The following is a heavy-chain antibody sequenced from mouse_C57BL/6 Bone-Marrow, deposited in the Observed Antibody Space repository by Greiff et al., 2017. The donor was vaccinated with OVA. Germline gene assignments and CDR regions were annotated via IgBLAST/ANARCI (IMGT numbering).Heavy chain of an antibody. CDR1: GYTFTSYG. Sequence: QVHVKQSGAELARPGASVKLSCKASGYTFTSYGISWVKQRTGQGLEWIGEIYPRSGNTYYNEKFKGKATLTADKSSSTAYMELRSLTSEDSAVYFCARVYYGSSWGWYFDVWGTGTTVTVSS. J-gene: IGHJ1*03. CDR2: IYPRSGNT. CDR3: ARVYYGSSWGWYFDV. V-gene: IGHV1-81*01. D-gene: IGHD1-1*01.